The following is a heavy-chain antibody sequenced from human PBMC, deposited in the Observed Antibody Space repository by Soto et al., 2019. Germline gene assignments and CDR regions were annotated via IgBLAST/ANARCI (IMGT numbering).Heavy chain of an antibody. J-gene: IGHJ4*02. Sequence: PGGSLRLSCAASGLTFSSYAMSWVRQAPGKGLEWVSAISGSGGSTYYADSVKGRFTISRDNSKNTLYLQMNSLRAEDTAVYYCAKSLQGYSSPSYWGQGTLVTVSS. CDR3: AKSLQGYSSPSY. D-gene: IGHD6-13*01. CDR2: ISGSGGST. V-gene: IGHV3-23*01. CDR1: GLTFSSYA.